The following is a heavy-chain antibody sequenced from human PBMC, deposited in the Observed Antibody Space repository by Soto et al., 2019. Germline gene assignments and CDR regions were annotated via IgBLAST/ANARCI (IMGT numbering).Heavy chain of an antibody. CDR3: ARDPSLEVRGVINLYYGMDV. V-gene: IGHV3-30-3*01. CDR2: ISYDGSNK. CDR1: GFTFSSYA. J-gene: IGHJ6*02. D-gene: IGHD3-10*01. Sequence: QVQLVESGGGVVQPGRSLRLSCAASGFTFSSYAMHWVRQAPGKGLEWVAVISYDGSNKYYADSVKGRFTISRDNSKNTLYLQMNSLRAEDTAVYYCARDPSLEVRGVINLYYGMDVWGQGTTVTVSS.